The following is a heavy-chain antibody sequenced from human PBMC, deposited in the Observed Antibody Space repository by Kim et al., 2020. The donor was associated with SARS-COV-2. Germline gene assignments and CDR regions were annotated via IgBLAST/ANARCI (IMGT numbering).Heavy chain of an antibody. J-gene: IGHJ4*02. CDR1: GFIFSNSW. Sequence: GGSLRLSCAASGFIFSNSWMHWVRQAPGKGLVWVSRINADGTKTNYADSVKGRFTISRDNAKNTLYLQMNSLRDEDTAVYYCTRGDTYRDYWGRGTLVTVSS. CDR3: TRGDTYRDY. V-gene: IGHV3-74*01. CDR2: INADGTKT. D-gene: IGHD3-16*01.